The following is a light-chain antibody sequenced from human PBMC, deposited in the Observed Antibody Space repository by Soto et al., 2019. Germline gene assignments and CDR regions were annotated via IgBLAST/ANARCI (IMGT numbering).Light chain of an antibody. J-gene: IGKJ4*01. CDR3: QQYYSAPLT. V-gene: IGKV4-1*01. CDR1: QSVSYSSNNKNF. CDR2: WAS. Sequence: DIVMTQSPDSLAVSLGERATINCKSSQSVSYSSNNKNFLAWYQQKPGQPPKLLIYWASTRESGVPDRFSGGGSGTDFTLTISSLPAEDVAVYYCQQYYSAPLTFGGGTKVEI.